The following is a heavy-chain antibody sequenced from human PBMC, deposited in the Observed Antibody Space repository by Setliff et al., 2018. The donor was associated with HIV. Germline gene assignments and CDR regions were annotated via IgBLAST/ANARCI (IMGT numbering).Heavy chain of an antibody. D-gene: IGHD6-6*01. CDR3: ARAHLYSSSKSNAFDY. CDR1: GGSISSSSYY. Sequence: PSETLSLTCTVSGGSISSSSYYWGWIRQPPGKGLEWIGSIYYSGSTYYNPSLESRVTISVDTSKNQFSLKLSSVTAADTAVYYCARAHLYSSSKSNAFDYWGQGTLVTVSS. CDR2: IYYSGST. V-gene: IGHV4-39*01. J-gene: IGHJ4*02.